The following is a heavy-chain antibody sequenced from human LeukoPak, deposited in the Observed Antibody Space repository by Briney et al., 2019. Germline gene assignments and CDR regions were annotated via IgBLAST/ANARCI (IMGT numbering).Heavy chain of an antibody. J-gene: IGHJ4*02. V-gene: IGHV1-24*01. CDR3: ATFKHDYDKVFYFDY. CDR1: GYTLTELS. D-gene: IGHD4-17*01. Sequence: ASVKVSCKVSGYTLTELSMHWVRQAPGKGLEWMGGFDPEDGETIYAQKIQGRVTMTEDTSTDTAYMELSSLRSEDTAVYYCATFKHDYDKVFYFDYWGQGTLVTVSS. CDR2: FDPEDGET.